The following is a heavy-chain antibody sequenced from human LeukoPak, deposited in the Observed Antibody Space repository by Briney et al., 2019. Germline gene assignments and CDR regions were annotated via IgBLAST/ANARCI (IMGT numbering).Heavy chain of an antibody. CDR1: GGSISSGDHW. CDR3: ARGDAFDM. CDR2: IYNSGST. J-gene: IGHJ3*02. Sequence: SETLSLTCTVSGGSISSGDHWWSWIRQPPGKGLEWIGHIYNSGSTNYNPSLKSRVTISVDTSKNQFSLKLSSVTAADTAVYYCARGDAFDMWGQGTMVTVSS. V-gene: IGHV4-61*08.